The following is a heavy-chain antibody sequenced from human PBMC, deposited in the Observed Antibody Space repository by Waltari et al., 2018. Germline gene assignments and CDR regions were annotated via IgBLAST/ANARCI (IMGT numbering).Heavy chain of an antibody. CDR1: GFTFSSYS. CDR3: ASYHCSGGSCYGGAFDI. J-gene: IGHJ3*02. V-gene: IGHV3-48*01. CDR2: ISSSSITI. D-gene: IGHD2-15*01. Sequence: EVQLVESGGGLVQPGGSLRLSCAASGFTFSSYSMNWVRQATGKGLEWVSYISSSSITIYYADSVKCRFTISRDNAKNSLYLQMNSLRAEDTAVYYCASYHCSGGSCYGGAFDIWGQGTMVTVSS.